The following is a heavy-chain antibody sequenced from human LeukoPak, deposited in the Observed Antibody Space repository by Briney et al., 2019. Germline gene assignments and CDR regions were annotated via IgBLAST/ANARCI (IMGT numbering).Heavy chain of an antibody. CDR2: IDWDDDK. J-gene: IGHJ4*02. V-gene: IGHV2-70*11. D-gene: IGHD6-13*01. CDR1: GFSLSTSGMC. Sequence: ESGPTLVDPTQTLTLTCSFSGFSLSTSGMCMSWIRQPPGKALEWLARIDWDDDKYYSTSLKTRLTISEDTSKNQVVLTMTNMDPVDTATYYCARERIAAADFDYWGQGTLVTVSS. CDR3: ARERIAAADFDY.